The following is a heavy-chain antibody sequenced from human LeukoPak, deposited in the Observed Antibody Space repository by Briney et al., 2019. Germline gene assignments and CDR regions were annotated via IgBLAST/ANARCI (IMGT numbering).Heavy chain of an antibody. CDR1: GFTFSSYA. V-gene: IGHV3-33*08. Sequence: GGSLRLSCAASGFTFSSYAMHLVRQAPGKGLEWLAQMWPDGNNKYYADSVKGRFTISRDNSKNTVYLQMNSLRAEDTAVYYCARDGQQQVPYTMDVWGQGTTVIVSS. CDR2: MWPDGNNK. CDR3: ARDGQQQVPYTMDV. D-gene: IGHD6-13*01. J-gene: IGHJ6*02.